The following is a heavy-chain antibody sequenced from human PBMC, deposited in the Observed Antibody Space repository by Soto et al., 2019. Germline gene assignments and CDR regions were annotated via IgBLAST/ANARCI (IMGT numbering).Heavy chain of an antibody. J-gene: IGHJ4*02. CDR3: ARHSKDYYDILTGELDY. CDR1: GGSISSSSYY. D-gene: IGHD3-9*01. V-gene: IGHV4-39*01. CDR2: IYYSGST. Sequence: SETLSLTCTVSGGSISSSSYYWGWIRQPPGKGLEWIGSIYYSGSTYYNPSLKSRVTISVDTSKNQFSLKLSPVTAADTAVYYCARHSKDYYDILTGELDYWGQGTLVTVSS.